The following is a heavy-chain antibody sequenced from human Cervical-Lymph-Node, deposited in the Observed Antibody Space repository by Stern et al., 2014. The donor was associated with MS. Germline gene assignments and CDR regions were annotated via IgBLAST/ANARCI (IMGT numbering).Heavy chain of an antibody. V-gene: IGHV1-46*04. Sequence: MQLVESGAEVKKPGASVKVSCKASGYTFTHYYMHWGRQAPGQGLEWMGTINPSGGSTSYAQKLQGRVTMTRDTSTSTVYMEVSSLRSEDTAVYYCARSGNYRYAMDVWGQGTRVTVSS. CDR2: INPSGGST. CDR3: ARSGNYRYAMDV. D-gene: IGHD3-22*01. J-gene: IGHJ6*02. CDR1: GYTFTHYY.